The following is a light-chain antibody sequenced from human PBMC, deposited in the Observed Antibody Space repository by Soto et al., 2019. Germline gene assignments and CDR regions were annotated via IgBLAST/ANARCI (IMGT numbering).Light chain of an antibody. V-gene: IGKV3-11*01. CDR2: DAS. J-gene: IGKJ1*01. Sequence: EIVLTQSPATLSLSPGERATLSCRASQSVSSYLAWYQQKPGQAPRLLIYDASNRATGIPARFSGSGSGTDFTLTISSLEPEDFAVYYCQHYKSYPWTFGQGTKVELK. CDR3: QHYKSYPWT. CDR1: QSVSSY.